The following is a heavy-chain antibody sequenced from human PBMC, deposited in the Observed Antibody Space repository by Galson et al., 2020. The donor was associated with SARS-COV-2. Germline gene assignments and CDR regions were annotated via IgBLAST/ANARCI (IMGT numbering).Heavy chain of an antibody. Sequence: ASVKVSCKVSGYTLTELSMHWVRQAPGKGLEWMGGFDPEDGETIYAQKFQGRVTMTEDTSTDTAYMELSSLRSEDTAVYYCATAPAVPLYYDSSGRNFWFDPWGQGTLVTVSS. V-gene: IGHV1-24*01. D-gene: IGHD3-22*01. CDR2: FDPEDGET. CDR1: GYTLTELS. J-gene: IGHJ5*02. CDR3: ATAPAVPLYYDSSGRNFWFDP.